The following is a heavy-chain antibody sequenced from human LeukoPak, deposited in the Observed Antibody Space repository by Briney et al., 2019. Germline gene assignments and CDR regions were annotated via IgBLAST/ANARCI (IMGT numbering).Heavy chain of an antibody. V-gene: IGHV3-21*04. J-gene: IGHJ4*02. CDR3: AKTRFGELLYTFFDY. CDR2: ISHSSSYI. Sequence: GGSLRLSCTASGFTFGDYAMSWFRQAPGKGLEWVSSISHSSSYIYYADAVKGRFTISRDNAKNSLYLQMNSLRAEDTALYYCAKTRFGELLYTFFDYWGQGTLVTVSS. CDR1: GFTFGDYA. D-gene: IGHD3-10*01.